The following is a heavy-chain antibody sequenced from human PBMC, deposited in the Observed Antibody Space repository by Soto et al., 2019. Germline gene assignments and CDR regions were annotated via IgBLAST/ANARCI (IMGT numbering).Heavy chain of an antibody. CDR2: ISYDGSNK. J-gene: IGHJ4*02. D-gene: IGHD6-19*01. V-gene: IGHV3-30-3*01. CDR3: ARPYSSGWYGDLDY. Sequence: GGSLRLSCTASGFTFSSYAMHWVRQAPGKGLEWVAVISYDGSNKYYADSVKGRFTISRDNSKNTMYLQMNSLRVEDTAVYYCARPYSSGWYGDLDYWGQGTLVTVSS. CDR1: GFTFSSYA.